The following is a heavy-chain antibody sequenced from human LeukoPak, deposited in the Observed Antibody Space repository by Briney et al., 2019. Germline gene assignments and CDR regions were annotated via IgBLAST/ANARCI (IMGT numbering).Heavy chain of an antibody. D-gene: IGHD5-18*01. V-gene: IGHV3-23*01. CDR1: GFTFSSYA. CDR3: AKVGEYVDTAMAYYFDY. CDR2: ISGGGSTT. J-gene: IGHJ4*02. Sequence: PGGSLRLSCAASGFTFSSYAMSWVRQAPGKGLEWVAVISGGGSTTIYADSVKGRFTISRDDSKKTLYLQMNSLRAEDTAVYYCAKVGEYVDTAMAYYFDYWGQGTLVTVSS.